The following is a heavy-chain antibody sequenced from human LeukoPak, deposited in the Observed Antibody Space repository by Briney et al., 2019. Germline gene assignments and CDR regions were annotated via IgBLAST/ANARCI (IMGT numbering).Heavy chain of an antibody. V-gene: IGHV4-59*01. D-gene: IGHD3-16*01. CDR2: IYYSGNT. CDR1: GGSISRDY. Sequence: SETLSLTCIVSGGSISRDYSSWIRQPPGKGLEWIGYIYYSGNTNYNPSLKSRVTISINTSKNQFSLKLSSVTAADTAVYHCARVGDGNFDYWGQGTLVTVSS. CDR3: ARVGDGNFDY. J-gene: IGHJ4*02.